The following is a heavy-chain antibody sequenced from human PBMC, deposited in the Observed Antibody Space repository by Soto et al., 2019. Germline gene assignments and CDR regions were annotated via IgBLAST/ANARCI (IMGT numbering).Heavy chain of an antibody. CDR1: GFTFDDYA. CDR3: AKLGRYCSSTSCSNFDY. D-gene: IGHD2-2*01. V-gene: IGHV3-9*01. CDR2: ISWNSGSI. J-gene: IGHJ4*02. Sequence: DVQLVESGGGLVQPGRSLRLSCAASGFTFDDYAMHWVRQAPGKGLEWVSGISWNSGSIGYADSVKGRFTISRDNAKNSLYLQMNSLRAEDTALYYCAKLGRYCSSTSCSNFDYWGQGTLVTVSS.